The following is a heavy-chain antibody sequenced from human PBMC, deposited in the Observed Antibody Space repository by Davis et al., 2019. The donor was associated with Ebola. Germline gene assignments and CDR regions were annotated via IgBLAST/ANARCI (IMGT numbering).Heavy chain of an antibody. CDR1: GDSVSGNNGA. V-gene: IGHV6-1*01. J-gene: IGHJ4*02. CDR3: PRGCLRTKFNY. CDR2: TYYYRSKWYI. Sequence: HSQTLSLTCAISGDSVSGNNGAWNWIRRSPSRGLEWLGRTYYYRSKWYIDYAESVKGRIIINPDTSKNQLSLQVNSVTPEDTDVYYCPRGCLRTKFNYWGRGTLVTVSS. D-gene: IGHD5-12*01.